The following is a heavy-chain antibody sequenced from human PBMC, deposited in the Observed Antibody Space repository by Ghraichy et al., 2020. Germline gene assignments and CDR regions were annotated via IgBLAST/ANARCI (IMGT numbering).Heavy chain of an antibody. D-gene: IGHD5-12*01. J-gene: IGHJ4*02. Sequence: GGSLRLSCAASGFSFSNYAMTWVRQAPGKGLEWVSTLSGSGTTTYYADSVKGRFTISRDNSKNTLYLQMNSLRAEDTAIYYCAKDLGDIVATVDYWGQGTLVTVSS. CDR1: GFSFSNYA. CDR2: LSGSGTTT. V-gene: IGHV3-23*01. CDR3: AKDLGDIVATVDY.